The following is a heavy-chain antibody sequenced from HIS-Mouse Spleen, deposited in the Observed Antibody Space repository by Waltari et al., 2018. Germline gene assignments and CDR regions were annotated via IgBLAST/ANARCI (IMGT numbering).Heavy chain of an antibody. D-gene: IGHD6-13*01. J-gene: IGHJ2*01. CDR1: GGSLSSSSYY. Sequence: QLPLQESGPGLVKPSETLSLTCPAPGGSLSSSSYYWGWIRQPPGKGLEWIGSFYYIGSTYYNPSLKSRVTISVDTSKNQFSLKLSSVTAADTAVYYCAREIPYSSSWYDWYFDLWGRGTLVTVSS. V-gene: IGHV4-39*07. CDR2: FYYIGST. CDR3: AREIPYSSSWYDWYFDL.